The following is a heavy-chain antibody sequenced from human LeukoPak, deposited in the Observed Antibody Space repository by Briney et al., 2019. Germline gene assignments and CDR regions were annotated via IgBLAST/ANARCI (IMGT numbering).Heavy chain of an antibody. Sequence: GGSLRLSCTASGFTFGDYVMSWVRQAPGKGLEWVSGINWNGVSTGYADSVKGRFTISRDNAKNSLYLQMNSLRAEDTALYYCARRRRGIAAAGTLDYYSYYMDVWGKGTTVTVSS. J-gene: IGHJ6*03. CDR1: GFTFGDYV. V-gene: IGHV3-20*04. D-gene: IGHD6-13*01. CDR3: ARRRRGIAAAGTLDYYSYYMDV. CDR2: INWNGVST.